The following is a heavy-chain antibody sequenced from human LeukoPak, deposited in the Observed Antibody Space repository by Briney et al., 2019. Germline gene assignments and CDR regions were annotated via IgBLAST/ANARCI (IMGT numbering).Heavy chain of an antibody. CDR3: AKDGMASSWVYYFDY. CDR1: GFTFSNAW. V-gene: IGHV3-23*01. CDR2: ISSSGGST. J-gene: IGHJ4*02. Sequence: PGASLRLSCAASGFTFSNAWMSWVRQAPGKGLEWVSGISSSGGSTYYADSVKGRFTISRDNSKNTVYLQMNSLRAEDTAVYYCAKDGMASSWVYYFDYWGQGTLVTVSS. D-gene: IGHD6-13*01.